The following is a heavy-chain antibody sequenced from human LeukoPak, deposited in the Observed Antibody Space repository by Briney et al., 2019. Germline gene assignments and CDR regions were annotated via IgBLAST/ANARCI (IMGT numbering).Heavy chain of an antibody. CDR1: GFTFSSYA. V-gene: IGHV3-30*04. J-gene: IGHJ5*02. D-gene: IGHD5-12*01. CDR3: ARDPSFSRGFNFVLSS. Sequence: GRSLRLSCAASGFTFSSYAMHWVRQAPGKGLEWVALISHDGRTKVYADAVKGRFTISRDDSKNTLSLQMSSLRPEDTSTYYCARDPSFSRGFNFVLSSWGQGTLVSVSS. CDR2: ISHDGRTK.